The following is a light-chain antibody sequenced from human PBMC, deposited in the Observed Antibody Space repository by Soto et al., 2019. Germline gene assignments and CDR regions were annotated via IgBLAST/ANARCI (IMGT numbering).Light chain of an antibody. Sequence: QSVLTQPPSVSRAPGQRVTISCTGSSSNIGAGIDVHWYQKFPGTAPKLLIYANTNRPSGVPDRFSGSKSGTSASLAITGLQAEDEADYYCQSYDNSLSGPVFGGGTKLTVL. CDR1: SSNIGAGID. V-gene: IGLV1-40*01. CDR3: QSYDNSLSGPV. CDR2: ANT. J-gene: IGLJ2*01.